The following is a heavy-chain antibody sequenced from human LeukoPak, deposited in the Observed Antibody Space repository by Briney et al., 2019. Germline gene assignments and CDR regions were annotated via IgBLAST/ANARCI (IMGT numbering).Heavy chain of an antibody. D-gene: IGHD6-6*01. V-gene: IGHV1-2*02. CDR2: INPNSGGT. CDR3: ARVAKEAARPGAFDI. Sequence: ASVKVSCKASGYTFTGYYMHWVRQAPGQGLEWMGWINPNSGGTNYAQKFQGRVTMTRDTSISTAYMELSRLRSDDTAVYYCARVAKEAARPGAFDIWGQGTMVTVSS. CDR1: GYTFTGYY. J-gene: IGHJ3*02.